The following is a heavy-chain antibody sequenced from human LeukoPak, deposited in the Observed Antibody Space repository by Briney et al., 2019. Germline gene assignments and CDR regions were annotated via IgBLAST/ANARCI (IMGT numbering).Heavy chain of an antibody. D-gene: IGHD5-12*01. V-gene: IGHV3-21*01. CDR2: ISSGSSYI. Sequence: GGSLRLSCAASGFTFSSYSMNWVRQAPGKGLEWVSSISSGSSYIYYADSVKGRFTISRDNAKNSLYLQMNSLRAEDTAVYYCARDRKDIVATIYYYGMDVWGQGTTVTVSS. CDR3: ARDRKDIVATIYYYGMDV. CDR1: GFTFSSYS. J-gene: IGHJ6*02.